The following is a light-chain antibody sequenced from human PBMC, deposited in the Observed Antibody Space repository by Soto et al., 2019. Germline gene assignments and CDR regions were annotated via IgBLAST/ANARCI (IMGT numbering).Light chain of an antibody. CDR1: SSDVGSYIL. Sequence: QSALTQPASVSGSPGQSITSSCTGTSSDVGSYILVSWYQQHPHKAPKLMIYEGNKRPSGVSNRFSGSKSGNSASLTISGLQAEDEADYYCCSYAGNSLYVFGTGTKLTVL. J-gene: IGLJ1*01. V-gene: IGLV2-23*01. CDR2: EGN. CDR3: CSYAGNSLYV.